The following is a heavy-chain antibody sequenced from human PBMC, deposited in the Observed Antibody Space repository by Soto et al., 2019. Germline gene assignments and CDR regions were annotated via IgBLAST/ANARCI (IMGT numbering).Heavy chain of an antibody. CDR1: GDTFGRNA. D-gene: IGHD2-21*01. V-gene: IGHV1-69*06. CDR3: TKDGDSADYGY. J-gene: IGHJ4*02. CDR2: IIPMFPTT. Sequence: QVHLVQSGPEVKRPGSSVKVSCKASGDTFGRNAIHWVRQAPGQGPEWMGGIIPMFPTTNYAQKFKGRVTIYADKSTGTAYMEMTSLRSEDTAVYYCTKDGDSADYGYWGQGTLVTVSS.